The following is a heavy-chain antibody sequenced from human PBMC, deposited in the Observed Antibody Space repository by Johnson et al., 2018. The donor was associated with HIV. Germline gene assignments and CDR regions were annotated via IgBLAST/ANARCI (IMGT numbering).Heavy chain of an antibody. CDR3: AKDLRTTGAFDI. Sequence: VQLVESGGGVVQPGRSLRLSCAASGFTFDDYGMSWVRQAPGKGLEWVSGINWNGGSTGYADSVKGRFTISRDNSKNTLYLQMNSLRAEDTAVYYCAKDLRTTGAFDIWGQGTMVTVSS. CDR2: INWNGGST. D-gene: IGHD1-1*01. V-gene: IGHV3-20*04. J-gene: IGHJ3*02. CDR1: GFTFDDYG.